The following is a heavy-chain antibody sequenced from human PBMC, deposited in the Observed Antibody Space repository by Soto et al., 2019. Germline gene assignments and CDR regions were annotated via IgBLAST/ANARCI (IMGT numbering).Heavy chain of an antibody. CDR3: AKDPSPQPTTVVTPGWFDP. V-gene: IGHV4-31*03. CDR1: GGSIRDGGYY. CDR2: IYYTGTT. Sequence: PSETLSLTCTVSGGSIRDGGYYWSWIRQHPGKGLEWIGYIYYTGTTYYNPSFKGRVIISVDLSKGQFSLKLSSVTAADTAFYYCAKDPSPQPTTVVTPGWFDPWGQGILVTV. D-gene: IGHD4-17*01. J-gene: IGHJ5*02.